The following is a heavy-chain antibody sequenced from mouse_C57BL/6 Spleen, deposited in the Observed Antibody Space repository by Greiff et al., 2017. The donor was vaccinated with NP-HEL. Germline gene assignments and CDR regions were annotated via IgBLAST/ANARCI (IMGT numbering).Heavy chain of an antibody. J-gene: IGHJ4*01. CDR3: VRRGSNYGGYYAMDY. D-gene: IGHD1-1*01. V-gene: IGHV10-1*01. CDR2: IRSKSNNYAT. Sequence: EVQGVESGGGLVQPKGSLKLSCAASGFSFNTYAMNWVRQAPGKGLEWVARIRSKSNNYATYYADSVKDRFTISRDDSESMLYLQMNNLKTEDTAMYYCVRRGSNYGGYYAMDYWGQGTSVTVSS. CDR1: GFSFNTYA.